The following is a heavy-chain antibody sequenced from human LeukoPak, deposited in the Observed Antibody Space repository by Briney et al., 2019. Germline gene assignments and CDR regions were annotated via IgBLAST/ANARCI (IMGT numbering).Heavy chain of an antibody. Sequence: SVKVSCKASGGTFSSYAISWVRQAPGQGLEWMGGIIPIFGTANYAQKFQGRVTITADESTSTAYMELSSLRSEDTAVYYCAREPPQRTIFSTRGYYFDYWGQGTLVTVSS. V-gene: IGHV1-69*13. CDR2: IIPIFGTA. D-gene: IGHD3-9*01. CDR3: AREPPQRTIFSTRGYYFDY. CDR1: GGTFSSYA. J-gene: IGHJ4*02.